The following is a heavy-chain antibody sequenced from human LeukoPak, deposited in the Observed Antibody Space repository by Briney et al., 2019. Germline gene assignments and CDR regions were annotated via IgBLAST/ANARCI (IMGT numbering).Heavy chain of an antibody. J-gene: IGHJ4*02. CDR1: GYSFTNYW. V-gene: IGHV5-51*01. CDR2: IYPGDSDT. D-gene: IGHD2-2*01. CDR3: ARLPPYCSSSGCYFDY. Sequence: GESLKISCEGSGYSFTNYWIGWVRQMPGKGLEWMGIIYPGDSDTRYSPSFQGQVTISADKSISTAYLQWSSLKASDTAMFYCARLPPYCSSSGCYFDYWGQGTLVTVSS.